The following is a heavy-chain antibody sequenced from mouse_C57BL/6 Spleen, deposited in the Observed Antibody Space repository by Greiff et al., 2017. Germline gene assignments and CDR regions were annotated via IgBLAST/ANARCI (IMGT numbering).Heavy chain of an antibody. CDR1: GYAFTNYL. D-gene: IGHD2-4*01. CDR2: INPGSGGT. V-gene: IGHV1-54*01. Sequence: QVQLQQSGAELVRPGTSVKVSCKASGYAFTNYLIEWVKQRPGQGLEWIGVINPGSGGTNYNEKFKGKATLTADKSSSTAYMQLSILTSEDSAVYFCARAGELRFYAMDYWGQGTSVTVSS. CDR3: ARAGELRFYAMDY. J-gene: IGHJ4*01.